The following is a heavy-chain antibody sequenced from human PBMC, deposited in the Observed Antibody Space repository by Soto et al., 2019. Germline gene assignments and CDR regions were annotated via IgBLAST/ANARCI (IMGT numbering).Heavy chain of an antibody. Sequence: GASLKLSCKGSGYNFTSYWISWVRQMPGKGLEWMGRIDPSDSYTKNSPSFQGHVTISADKSISTAYLQWSSLKASDTAMYYCAIPGRPGRYYGMDVWGQGTTVTVSS. D-gene: IGHD3-10*01. CDR1: GYNFTSYW. V-gene: IGHV5-10-1*01. CDR2: IDPSDSYT. CDR3: AIPGRPGRYYGMDV. J-gene: IGHJ6*02.